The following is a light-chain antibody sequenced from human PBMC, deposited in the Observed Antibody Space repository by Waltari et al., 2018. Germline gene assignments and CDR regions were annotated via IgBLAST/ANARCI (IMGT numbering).Light chain of an antibody. CDR3: AAWDDSLSGHVV. Sequence: QSVLTQPPSASATPGQRVTISCSGSSSNIGRSYVYWYQQFPGTAPKLRIYTNDQRPSGVLDRFSGSKSGTAASLAISGLRSEDEADYYCAAWDDSLSGHVVFGGGTKLTVL. CDR2: TND. CDR1: SSNIGRSY. V-gene: IGLV1-47*02. J-gene: IGLJ2*01.